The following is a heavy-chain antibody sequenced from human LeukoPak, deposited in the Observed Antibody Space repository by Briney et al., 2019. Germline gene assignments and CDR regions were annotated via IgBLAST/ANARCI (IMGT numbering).Heavy chain of an antibody. CDR1: GGSISSYY. CDR2: TYYSGST. CDR3: ARWRDKVFYYYYGMDV. Sequence: SETLSLTCTVSGGSISSYYWSWIRQPPGKGLEWIGYTYYSGSTNYNPSLKSRVTISVDTSKNQFSLKLSSVTAADTAVYYCARWRDKVFYYYYGMDVWGKGTTVTVPS. V-gene: IGHV4-59*01. J-gene: IGHJ6*04.